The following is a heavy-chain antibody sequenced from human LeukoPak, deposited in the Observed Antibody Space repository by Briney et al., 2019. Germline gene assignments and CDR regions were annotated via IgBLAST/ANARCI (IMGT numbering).Heavy chain of an antibody. CDR1: GYTLTELS. CDR3: ATLSIAVAGSYYYYYMDV. D-gene: IGHD6-19*01. CDR2: FDPEDGET. V-gene: IGHV1-24*01. Sequence: ASVKVSCKVSGYTLTELSMHWVRQAPGKGLEWMGGFDPEDGETIYAQKFQGRVTMTEDTSTDTAYMELSSLRSEDTAVYYCATLSIAVAGSYYYYYMDVWGKGATVTVSS. J-gene: IGHJ6*03.